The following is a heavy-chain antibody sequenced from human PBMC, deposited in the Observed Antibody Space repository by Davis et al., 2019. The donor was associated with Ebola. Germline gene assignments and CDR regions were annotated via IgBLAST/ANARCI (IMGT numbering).Heavy chain of an antibody. CDR2: IYPGDSET. CDR1: EYRFANYW. D-gene: IGHD3-10*01. CDR3: ARLRSITRLTSFYY. Sequence: GESLKISCKGSEYRFANYWIAWVRQMPGKGLECMGIIYPGDSETRYSPSFQGQVTISADKSITTAYLQWSSLKASDTAMYYCARLRSITRLTSFYYWGQGTLVTVSS. J-gene: IGHJ4*02. V-gene: IGHV5-51*01.